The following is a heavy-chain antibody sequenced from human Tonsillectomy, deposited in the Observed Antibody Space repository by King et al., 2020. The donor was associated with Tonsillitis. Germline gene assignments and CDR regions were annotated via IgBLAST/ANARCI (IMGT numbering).Heavy chain of an antibody. V-gene: IGHV1-2*02. CDR2: INPNSGGT. J-gene: IGHJ6*02. D-gene: IGHD3-3*01. Sequence: QLVQSGAEVMRPGASVKVSCKASGYTFTGYYLHWVRQAPGQGLEWMGWINPNSGGTNYVQKFQGRVTVTRDTSISTAYMELSRLRSDDTAVYFCARTRYESWSGNLGAGMDVWGQGTTVTVSS. CDR3: ARTRYESWSGNLGAGMDV. CDR1: GYTFTGYY.